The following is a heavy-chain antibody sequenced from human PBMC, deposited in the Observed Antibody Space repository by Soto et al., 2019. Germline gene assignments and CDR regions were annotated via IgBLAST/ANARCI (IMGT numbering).Heavy chain of an antibody. D-gene: IGHD1-26*01. Sequence: GGSLRLSCAASGFTFSNYGMRWVRQAPGKGLEWVAIIWHDGNNKYYADSVRGRFIISRDNSKNRLYLQMNSLRAEDTAVYYCASDLVGASDSYGLDVWGQGTPVTVSS. CDR1: GFTFSNYG. CDR2: IWHDGNNK. V-gene: IGHV3-33*01. J-gene: IGHJ6*02. CDR3: ASDLVGASDSYGLDV.